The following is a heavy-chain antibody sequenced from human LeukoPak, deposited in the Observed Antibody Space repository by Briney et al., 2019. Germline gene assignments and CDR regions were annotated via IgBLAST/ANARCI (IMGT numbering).Heavy chain of an antibody. Sequence: SETLSLTCTVSGGSISSSSYYWGWIRQPPGKGLEWIGSIYYSGSTYYNPSLKSRVTISVDTSKNQFSLKLSSVTAADTAVYYCARRRTVGPPDYWGQGTQVTVSS. V-gene: IGHV4-39*01. D-gene: IGHD1-26*01. CDR1: GGSISSSSYY. CDR3: ARRRTVGPPDY. J-gene: IGHJ4*02. CDR2: IYYSGST.